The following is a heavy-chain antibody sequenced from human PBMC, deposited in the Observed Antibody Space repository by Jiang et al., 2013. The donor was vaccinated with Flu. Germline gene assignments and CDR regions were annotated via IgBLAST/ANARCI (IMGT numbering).Heavy chain of an antibody. V-gene: IGHV1-18*01. CDR3: ARVTRYDILTGPKDHFDY. Sequence: GAEVKKPGASVKVSCKASGYTFTSYGISWVRQAPGQGLEWMGWISAYNGNTNYAQKLQGRVTMTTDTSTSTAYMELRSLRSDDTAVYYCARVTRYDILTGPKDHFDYWGQGTLVTVSS. D-gene: IGHD3-9*01. CDR1: GYTFTSYG. J-gene: IGHJ4*02. CDR2: ISAYNGNT.